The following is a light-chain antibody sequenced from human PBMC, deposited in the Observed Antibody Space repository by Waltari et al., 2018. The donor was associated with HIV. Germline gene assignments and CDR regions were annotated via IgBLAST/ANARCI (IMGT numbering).Light chain of an antibody. CDR3: GADHGSGSNYVV. V-gene: IGLV9-49*01. Sequence: QPVLTQPPSASASLGASVTITCTLSSGYSNHKVEWYKKSPGKGARFVMRVGTGGIVGSKGDGIPDRFSVLGSDLNRYLTIKNIQEEDESDYHCGADHGSGSNYVVFGGGTKLTVL. J-gene: IGLJ2*01. CDR1: SGYSNHK. CDR2: VGTGGIVG.